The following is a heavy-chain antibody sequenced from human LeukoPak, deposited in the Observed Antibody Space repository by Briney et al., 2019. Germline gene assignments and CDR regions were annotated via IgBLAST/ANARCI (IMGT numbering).Heavy chain of an antibody. CDR2: TYYRSKWYY. V-gene: IGHV6-1*01. D-gene: IGHD1-26*01. Sequence: SQTLSLTCATSGDSVSSNSAAWNWIRQSPLRGLEWLGRTYYRSKWYYDYAVAVKSRISINPDTSKNQFSLQLSSVTPEDTAVYYCARDPVGGSTIFDYWGQGTLVTVSS. J-gene: IGHJ4*02. CDR3: ARDPVGGSTIFDY. CDR1: GDSVSSNSAA.